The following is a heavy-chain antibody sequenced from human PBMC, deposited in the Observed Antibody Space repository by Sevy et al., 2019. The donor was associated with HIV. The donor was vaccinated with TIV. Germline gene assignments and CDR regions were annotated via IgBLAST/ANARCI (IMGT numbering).Heavy chain of an antibody. D-gene: IGHD4-17*01. V-gene: IGHV3-53*01. CDR2: IYSGGST. J-gene: IGHJ4*02. CDR3: ARGGTRAVTTLPYSFDF. Sequence: GGSLRLSCAVSGFTVNSNYMSWVRQAPGKGLEWVSVIYSGGSTYYLDSLQGRFTISRDNSENTQYLQLNSLRAEDTAVYYCARGGTRAVTTLPYSFDFWGQGTLVTVSS. CDR1: GFTVNSNY.